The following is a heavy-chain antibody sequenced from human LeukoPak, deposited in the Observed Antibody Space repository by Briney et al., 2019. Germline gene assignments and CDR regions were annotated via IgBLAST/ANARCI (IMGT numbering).Heavy chain of an antibody. CDR1: GFTFSTYG. D-gene: IGHD3-10*01. Sequence: GGSLRLSCAASGFTFSTYGMHWVRQAPGKGLEWVALITYDGYYKYYSDSVKGRFTISSDTSRNTLFLQMNSLRAEDTAVYYCARDLSPVVRASPMGYWGQGTLVTVSS. V-gene: IGHV3-30*03. CDR3: ARDLSPVVRASPMGY. CDR2: ITYDGYYK. J-gene: IGHJ4*02.